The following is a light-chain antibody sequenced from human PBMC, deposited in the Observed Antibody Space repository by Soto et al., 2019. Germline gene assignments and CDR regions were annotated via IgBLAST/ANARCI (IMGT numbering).Light chain of an antibody. CDR1: SSDVGSYNL. J-gene: IGLJ2*01. CDR2: EGS. CDR3: CSYAGSYTFNVV. V-gene: IGLV2-23*03. Sequence: QSALTQPASVSGSPGQSITISCTGTSSDVGSYNLVSWYQQHPGKAPKLMIYEGSKRPSGVPDRFSGSKSGNTASLTISGLQAEDEADYYCCSYAGSYTFNVVFGGGTKLTVL.